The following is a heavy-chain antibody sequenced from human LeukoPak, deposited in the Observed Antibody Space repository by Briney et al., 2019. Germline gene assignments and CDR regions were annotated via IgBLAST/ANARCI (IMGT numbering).Heavy chain of an antibody. CDR1: GGSISSYY. J-gene: IGHJ4*02. Sequence: SETLSLTCTVSGGSISSYYWSWIRQPAGKGLEWIGRIYTSGSTNYNPSLKSRVTMSVDTSKNQFYLKLSSVTAADTAVYYCAMTAVTYCSGGSCYSGTHSKSYYFDYWGQGTLVTVSS. D-gene: IGHD2-15*01. V-gene: IGHV4-4*07. CDR2: IYTSGST. CDR3: AMTAVTYCSGGSCYSGTHSKSYYFDY.